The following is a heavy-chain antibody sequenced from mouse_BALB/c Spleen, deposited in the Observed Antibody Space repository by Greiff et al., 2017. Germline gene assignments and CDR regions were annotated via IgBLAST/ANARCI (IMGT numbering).Heavy chain of an antibody. CDR3: ARGGYYGSSLY. D-gene: IGHD1-1*01. V-gene: IGHV5-6-5*01. Sequence: EVKVVESGGGLVKPGGSLKLSCAASGFTFSSYAMSWVRQTPEKRLEWVASISSGGSTYYPDSVKGRFTISRDNARNILYLQMSSLRSEDTAMYYCARGGYYGSSLYWGQGTTLTVSS. CDR1: GFTFSSYA. J-gene: IGHJ2*01. CDR2: ISSGGST.